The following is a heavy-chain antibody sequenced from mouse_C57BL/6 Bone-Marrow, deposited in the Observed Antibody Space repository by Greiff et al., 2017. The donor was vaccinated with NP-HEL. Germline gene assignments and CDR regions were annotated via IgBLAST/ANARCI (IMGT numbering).Heavy chain of an antibody. CDR2: IYPGSGST. Sequence: VQLQQPGAELVKPGASVKMSCKASGYTFTGYWITWVKQRPGQGLEWIGDIYPGSGSTNYNEKFKCKATLTVDTSSSTAYMQLSSLTSEDSAVYYCAVTGTRGPWFAYWGQGTLVTVSA. CDR1: GYTFTGYW. V-gene: IGHV1-55*01. CDR3: AVTGTRGPWFAY. D-gene: IGHD4-1*01. J-gene: IGHJ3*01.